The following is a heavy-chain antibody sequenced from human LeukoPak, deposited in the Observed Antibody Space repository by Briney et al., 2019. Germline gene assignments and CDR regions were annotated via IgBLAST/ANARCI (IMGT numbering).Heavy chain of an antibody. D-gene: IGHD3-22*01. CDR2: ISAYNGNT. Sequence: ASVKVSCKASGYTFTSYGISWVRQAPGQGLEWMGWISAYNGNTNYAQKLQGRVTMTTDTSTSTVYMELRSLRSDDTAVYYCARGHPTYYYDSSGYYLRYWGQGTLVTVSS. CDR3: ARGHPTYYYDSSGYYLRY. CDR1: GYTFTSYG. V-gene: IGHV1-18*01. J-gene: IGHJ4*02.